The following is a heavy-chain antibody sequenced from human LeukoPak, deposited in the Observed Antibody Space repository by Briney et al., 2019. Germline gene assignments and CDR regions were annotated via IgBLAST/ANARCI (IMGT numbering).Heavy chain of an antibody. V-gene: IGHV1-18*01. CDR2: ISAYNGNT. CDR3: ARGPPYYYDSSGYRTPFFDY. Sequence: ASVKVSCKASGYTFTSYGISWVRQAPGQGLEWMGWISAYNGNTNYAQKLQGRVTMTTDTSTSTAYMELRSLRSDDTAVYYCARGPPYYYDSSGYRTPFFDYWGQGTLVTVSS. J-gene: IGHJ4*02. D-gene: IGHD3-22*01. CDR1: GYTFTSYG.